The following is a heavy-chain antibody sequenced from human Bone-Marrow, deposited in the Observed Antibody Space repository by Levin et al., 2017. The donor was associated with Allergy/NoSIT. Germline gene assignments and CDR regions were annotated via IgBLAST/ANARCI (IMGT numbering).Heavy chain of an antibody. Sequence: GGSLRLSCAASGFTFSSYAMSWVRQAPGKGLDWVSAISGSGTSTYYAASVKGRFTISRDNSMTTLYLQMNSLRAEDTAVYYCAKGAGWVAGAVALIWGQGTLVTVSS. CDR1: GFTFSSYA. CDR2: ISGSGTST. CDR3: AKGAGWVAGAVALI. J-gene: IGHJ4*02. D-gene: IGHD6-19*01. V-gene: IGHV3-23*01.